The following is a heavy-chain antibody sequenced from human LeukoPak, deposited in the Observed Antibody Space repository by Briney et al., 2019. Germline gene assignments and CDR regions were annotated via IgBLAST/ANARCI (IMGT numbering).Heavy chain of an antibody. CDR3: AKDIRVWGSYRYPCLDY. Sequence: GGSLRLSCAASGFSFSSYGMHWVRQAPGKGLEWVAVTSYDGDNKYYADSVNGRFTISRDNSKNTLSLQMDSLRAEDTAVYYCAKDIRVWGSYRYPCLDYWGQGTLVTVSA. CDR2: TSYDGDNK. CDR1: GFSFSSYG. D-gene: IGHD3-16*02. J-gene: IGHJ4*02. V-gene: IGHV3-30*18.